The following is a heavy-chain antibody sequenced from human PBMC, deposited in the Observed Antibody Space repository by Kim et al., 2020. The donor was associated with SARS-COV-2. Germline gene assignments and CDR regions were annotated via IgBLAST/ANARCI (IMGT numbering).Heavy chain of an antibody. CDR1: GFNFDNFY. J-gene: IGHJ4*01. Sequence: GGSLRLSCAASGFNFDNFYMSWIRQAPGKGLEWVSYINTDGSTSYYADSVRGRFTISRENAKNSLHLQMNNLRAEDTAVYYCARDNGDTDFDYWGQGSLVTVSS. CDR2: INTDGSTS. V-gene: IGHV3-11*04. D-gene: IGHD4-17*01. CDR3: ARDNGDTDFDY.